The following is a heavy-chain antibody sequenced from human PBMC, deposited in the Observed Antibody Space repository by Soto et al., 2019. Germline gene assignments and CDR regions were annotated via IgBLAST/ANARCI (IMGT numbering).Heavy chain of an antibody. CDR1: GYSFAAYW. CDR2: IYGVDSQN. CDR3: ARGVGGSLVYFEY. V-gene: IGHV5-51*01. Sequence: PVESLQISCKSFGYSFAAYWIGWVRQIPWKGLEWMGIIYGVDSQNIYSPSFQGQVTISVDRSISTAYLQWSGLKVSDTAVYYCARGVGGSLVYFEYWGKGNIVIISS. J-gene: IGHJ4*01. D-gene: IGHD2-15*01.